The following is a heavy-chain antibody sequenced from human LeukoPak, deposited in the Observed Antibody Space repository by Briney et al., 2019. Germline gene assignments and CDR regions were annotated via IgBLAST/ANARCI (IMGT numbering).Heavy chain of an antibody. CDR1: GGSFSGYY. Sequence: SETLSLTCAVYGGSFSGYYWSWVRQPPGKGLEWIGEIVGEINHSGSTNYNPSLKSRVTMSVDTSKNQFSLKLSSVTAADTAVYYCARHRGVRGVRHTYWYFDLWGRGTLVTVSS. CDR2: INHSGST. CDR3: ARHRGVRGVRHTYWYFDL. V-gene: IGHV4-34*01. D-gene: IGHD3-10*01. J-gene: IGHJ2*01.